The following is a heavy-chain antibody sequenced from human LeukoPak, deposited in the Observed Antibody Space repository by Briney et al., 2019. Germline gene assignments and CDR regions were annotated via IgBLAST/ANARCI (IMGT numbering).Heavy chain of an antibody. V-gene: IGHV4-59*08. CDR2: IYYSGST. CDR1: GGSTSSYY. Sequence: PSETLSLTCTVSGGSTSSYYWSWIRQPPGKGLEWIGYIYYSGSTNYNPSLKSRVTISVDTSKNQFSLKLSSVTAADTAVYYCARHLYSGNAFDIWGQGTMVTVSS. D-gene: IGHD3-10*01. CDR3: ARHLYSGNAFDI. J-gene: IGHJ3*02.